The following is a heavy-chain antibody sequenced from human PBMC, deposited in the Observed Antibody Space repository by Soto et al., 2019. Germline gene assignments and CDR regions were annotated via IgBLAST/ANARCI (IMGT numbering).Heavy chain of an antibody. Sequence: QLQLVQSGAEVKNPGASVRVSCKASGFSFSTYGITWVRQAPGQGLEWMGWITASNGNTHYAQNLQGRVTMTPDTSTSTAYRELWRLSSDDTAVYYCARGNSYGSYWYFDLWGRGTLVTVSS. CDR2: ITASNGNT. CDR1: GFSFSTYG. CDR3: ARGNSYGSYWYFDL. D-gene: IGHD5-18*01. J-gene: IGHJ2*01. V-gene: IGHV1-18*04.